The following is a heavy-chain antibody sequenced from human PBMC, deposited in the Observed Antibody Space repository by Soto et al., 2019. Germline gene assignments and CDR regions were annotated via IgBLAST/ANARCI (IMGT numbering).Heavy chain of an antibody. V-gene: IGHV4-39*01. J-gene: IGHJ5*02. Sequence: TLSLTCAVSGGSISSSSYYWGWIRQPPGKGLEWIGSIYYSGSTYYNPSLKSRVTISVDTSKNQFSLKLSSVTAADTAVYYCARLVFRIAAAGPLSMGFDPWGQGTLVTVSS. CDR1: GGSISSSSYY. CDR2: IYYSGST. D-gene: IGHD6-13*01. CDR3: ARLVFRIAAAGPLSMGFDP.